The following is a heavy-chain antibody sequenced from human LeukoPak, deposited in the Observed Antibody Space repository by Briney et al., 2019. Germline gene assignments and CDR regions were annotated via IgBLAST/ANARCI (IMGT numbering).Heavy chain of an antibody. Sequence: ASVKVSCKASGYIFTGYYMHWVRQAPGQGLEWMGWINPNTGDTTYAQKFQGRVTMTRDTSISTAYLQMSRLRSDDTAVYYCARVRYRLAETYIDYWGQGTLFTVSS. V-gene: IGHV1-2*02. CDR1: GYIFTGYY. CDR2: INPNTGDT. CDR3: ARVRYRLAETYIDY. J-gene: IGHJ4*02. D-gene: IGHD3-16*01.